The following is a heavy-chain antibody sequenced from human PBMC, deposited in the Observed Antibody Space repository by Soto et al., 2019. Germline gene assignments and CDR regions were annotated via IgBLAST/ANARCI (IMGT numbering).Heavy chain of an antibody. CDR1: GFTFSSYD. Sequence: EVQLVESGGGLVQPGGSLRLSCAASGFTFSSYDMHWVRQAPGKGLEWVSAIGTAGDTYYPGSVKGRFTISRENAKNSLYLQMNSLRAGDTVVYYCARGGKYYDFLSGYYKKGGMDVWGQGTTVTVSS. V-gene: IGHV3-13*01. D-gene: IGHD3-3*01. J-gene: IGHJ6*02. CDR3: ARGGKYYDFLSGYYKKGGMDV. CDR2: IGTAGDT.